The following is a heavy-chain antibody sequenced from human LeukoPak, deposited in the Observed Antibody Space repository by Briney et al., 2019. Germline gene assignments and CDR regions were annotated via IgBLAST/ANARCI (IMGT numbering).Heavy chain of an antibody. Sequence: SETLSLICTVSGGSISSYYWSWIRQPPGKGLEWIGYIYYSGSTNYNPSLKSRVTISVDTSKNQFSLKLSSVTAADTAVYYCARERLHYDSSGVIEDNAFDIWGQGTMVTVSS. D-gene: IGHD3-22*01. V-gene: IGHV4-59*01. CDR1: GGSISSYY. J-gene: IGHJ3*02. CDR2: IYYSGST. CDR3: ARERLHYDSSGVIEDNAFDI.